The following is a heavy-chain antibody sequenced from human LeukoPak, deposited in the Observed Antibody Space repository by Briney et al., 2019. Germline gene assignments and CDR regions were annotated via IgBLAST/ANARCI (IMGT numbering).Heavy chain of an antibody. CDR3: ARFPMGRYYYYGMDV. Sequence: ASVKVSCKASGYTFTSYDINWVRQATGQGLEWMGWMNPNSGNTDYAQKFQGRVTMTRNTSISTAYMELSSLRSEDTAVYYCARFPMGRYYYYGMDVWGQGTTVTVSS. CDR2: MNPNSGNT. CDR1: GYTFTSYD. V-gene: IGHV1-8*01. J-gene: IGHJ6*02. D-gene: IGHD3-10*01.